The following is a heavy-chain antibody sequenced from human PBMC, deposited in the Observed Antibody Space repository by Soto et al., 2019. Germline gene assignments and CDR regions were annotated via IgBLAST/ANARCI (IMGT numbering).Heavy chain of an antibody. D-gene: IGHD7-27*01. V-gene: IGHV3-23*01. Sequence: GGSLRLSCAASGFTFSSYAMSWVRQAPGKGLEWVSAISGSGGSTYYADSVKGRFTISRDNSKNTLYLQMNSLRAEDTAVYYCAKDGYWGTYYYYGMDVWGQGTTVTVSS. J-gene: IGHJ6*02. CDR1: GFTFSSYA. CDR3: AKDGYWGTYYYYGMDV. CDR2: ISGSGGST.